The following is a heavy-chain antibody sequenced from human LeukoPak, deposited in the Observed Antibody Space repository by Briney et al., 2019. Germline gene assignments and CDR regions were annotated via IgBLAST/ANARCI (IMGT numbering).Heavy chain of an antibody. Sequence: PGGSLRLSCAASGFSFNTYTMRWVRQAPGKGLEYVSGIASNGGTKYYADSVKGRFTISRDNFKNTVYLQMDSLRTEDMAVYYCAREYCTTNNCYNRGFGYWGQGTLVTVSS. J-gene: IGHJ4*02. D-gene: IGHD2-2*02. CDR1: GFSFNTYT. CDR2: IASNGGTK. CDR3: AREYCTTNNCYNRGFGY. V-gene: IGHV3-64*02.